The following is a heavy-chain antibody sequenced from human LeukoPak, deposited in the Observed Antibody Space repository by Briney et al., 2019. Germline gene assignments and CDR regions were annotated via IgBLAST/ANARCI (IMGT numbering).Heavy chain of an antibody. CDR1: GGSISSSSYY. Sequence: SETLSLTCTVSGGSISSSSYYWGWIRQPPGKGLEWIGSIYYGGSTYYNPSLKSRVTISVDTSKNQFSLKLSSVTAADTAVYYCARESNYLHYYYYMDVWGKGTTVTVSS. J-gene: IGHJ6*03. V-gene: IGHV4-39*07. CDR2: IYYGGST. D-gene: IGHD4-11*01. CDR3: ARESNYLHYYYYMDV.